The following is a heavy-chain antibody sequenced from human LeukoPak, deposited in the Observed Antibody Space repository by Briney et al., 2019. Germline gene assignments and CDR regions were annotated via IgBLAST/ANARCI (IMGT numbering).Heavy chain of an antibody. V-gene: IGHV4-59*01. CDR3: ARGGDYGDLRYFDY. J-gene: IGHJ4*02. CDR2: IYYRGST. D-gene: IGHD4-17*01. Sequence: SETLSLTCTVSGGSINNYYWSWIRQPPGKGLEWIGYIYYRGSTNYNPSLKSRVAFSVGTSKSQFSLKLNSVTAADTAVYYCARGGDYGDLRYFDYWGQGTLVTVSS. CDR1: GGSINNYY.